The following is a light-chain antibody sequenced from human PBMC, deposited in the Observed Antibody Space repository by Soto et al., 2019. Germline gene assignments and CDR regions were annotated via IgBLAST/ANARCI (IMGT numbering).Light chain of an antibody. J-gene: IGKJ5*01. CDR2: DAS. Sequence: EIVLTQSTGTLSLSPGERATLSCRASQSVSSYLAWYQQKPGQAPRLLIYDASNRATGIPDRFSGSGSGTDFTLTISRLEPEDFAVYYCQQYGSSPITFGQGTRLEIK. CDR1: QSVSSY. CDR3: QQYGSSPIT. V-gene: IGKV3-20*01.